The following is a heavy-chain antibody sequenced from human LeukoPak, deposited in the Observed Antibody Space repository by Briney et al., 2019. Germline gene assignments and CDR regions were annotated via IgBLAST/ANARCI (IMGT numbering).Heavy chain of an antibody. Sequence: PSETLSLTCTVSGGSINSGTHYWGWIRQPPGKGLEWIASMYHDGRTSYNPSLESRVTISIDTSTNQFSLKLSSVTAADTAVYYCASDHKSITMRKGQYFDYWGQGVLVTVSS. CDR3: ASDHKSITMRKGQYFDY. V-gene: IGHV4-39*01. CDR2: MYHDGRT. D-gene: IGHD1-14*01. CDR1: GGSINSGTHY. J-gene: IGHJ4*02.